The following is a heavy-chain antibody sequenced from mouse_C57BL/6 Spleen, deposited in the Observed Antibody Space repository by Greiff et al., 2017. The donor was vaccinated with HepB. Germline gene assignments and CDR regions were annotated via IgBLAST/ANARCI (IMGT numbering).Heavy chain of an antibody. J-gene: IGHJ4*01. CDR2: ISSGSSTI. V-gene: IGHV5-17*01. D-gene: IGHD2-5*01. CDR1: GFTFSDYG. Sequence: DVHLVESGGGLVKPGGSLKLSCAASGFTFSDYGMHWVRQAPEKGLEWVAYISSGSSTIYYADTVKGRFTISRDNAKNTLFLQMTSLRSEDTAMYYCATIVTDYWGQGTSVTVSS. CDR3: ATIVTDY.